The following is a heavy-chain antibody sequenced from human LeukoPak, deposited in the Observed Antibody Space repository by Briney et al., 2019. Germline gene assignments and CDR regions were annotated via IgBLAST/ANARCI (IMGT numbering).Heavy chain of an antibody. J-gene: IGHJ5*02. CDR2: IYYSGST. CDR3: AREEGMGYYGSGSPINWFDP. V-gene: IGHV4-30-4*01. CDR1: GGSISSGDYY. Sequence: TSETLSLTCTVSGGSISSGDYYWSWLRQPPGKGLEWIGYIYYSGSTYYNPSLKSRVTISVDTSKNQFSLKLSSVTAADTAVYYCAREEGMGYYGSGSPINWFDPWGQGTLVTVSS. D-gene: IGHD3-10*01.